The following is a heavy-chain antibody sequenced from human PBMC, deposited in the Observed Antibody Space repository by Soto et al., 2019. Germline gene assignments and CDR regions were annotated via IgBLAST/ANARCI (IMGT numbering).Heavy chain of an antibody. V-gene: IGHV4-31*03. Sequence: QVQLQESGPGLVKPSQTLSLTCTVSGGSISSGGYYWSWIRQHPGKGLEWIGHINYSGRTYYNSALKSRVSLSVDTSKNQFSLKLSSVTAADTAIYYCARDYNRRPVGWFDPWGEGTLVTVSS. CDR1: GGSISSGGYY. CDR3: ARDYNRRPVGWFDP. J-gene: IGHJ5*02. D-gene: IGHD3-10*01. CDR2: INYSGRT.